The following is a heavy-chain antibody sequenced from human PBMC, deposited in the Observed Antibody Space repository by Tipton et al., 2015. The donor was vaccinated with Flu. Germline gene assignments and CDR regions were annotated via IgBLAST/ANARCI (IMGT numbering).Heavy chain of an antibody. Sequence: TLSLTCSVSGGSISSYYWGWIRQPPGKGLECLGYIFYNGSSNYNPSLKSRVTISVDMSKNQFSLKLSSVTAADTAVYYCARTTYDYADYGTPGAYGMDVWGQGTTVTVSS. CDR2: IFYNGSS. D-gene: IGHD4-17*01. CDR3: ARTTYDYADYGTPGAYGMDV. J-gene: IGHJ6*02. CDR1: GGSISSYY. V-gene: IGHV4-59*01.